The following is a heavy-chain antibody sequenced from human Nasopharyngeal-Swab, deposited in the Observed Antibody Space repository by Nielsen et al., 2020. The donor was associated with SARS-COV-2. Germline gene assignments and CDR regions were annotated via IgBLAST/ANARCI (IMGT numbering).Heavy chain of an antibody. CDR2: ISANNGDT. V-gene: IGHV1-18*01. CDR1: GDTFTSYG. J-gene: IGHJ5*01. D-gene: IGHD2-8*01. Sequence: ASVKVSCKASGDTFTSYGFGWVRQAPGQGLAWMGWISANNGDTDYAQKFRDRITMTTDTSTTTVHMELRGLKSDDTAVYYCARCITNTWSKGWFDFWGHGTLVTVSS. CDR3: ARCITNTWSKGWFDF.